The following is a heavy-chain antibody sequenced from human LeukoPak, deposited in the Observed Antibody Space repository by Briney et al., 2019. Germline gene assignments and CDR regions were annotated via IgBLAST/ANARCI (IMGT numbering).Heavy chain of an antibody. CDR1: GHSISSGYY. Sequence: SETLSLTCTVSGHSISSGYYWGWIRQPPGKGLEWIGSIYHSGSTYYNPSLKSRVTISVDTSKNQFSLKLSSVTAADTAVYYCAREGLHDSSGYYESDYWGQGTLVTVSS. CDR3: AREGLHDSSGYYESDY. CDR2: IYHSGST. D-gene: IGHD3-22*01. V-gene: IGHV4-38-2*02. J-gene: IGHJ4*02.